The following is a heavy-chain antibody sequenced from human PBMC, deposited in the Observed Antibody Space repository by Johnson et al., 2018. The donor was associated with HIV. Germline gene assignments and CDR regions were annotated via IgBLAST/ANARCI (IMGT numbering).Heavy chain of an antibody. J-gene: IGHJ3*02. V-gene: IGHV3-66*01. CDR1: GFTVSTFY. CDR2: IDSGGGT. CDR3: ARDHWDWVGATDAFDI. Sequence: VQLVESGGGLVQPGGSLRLSCAGSGFTVSTFYMTWVRQGPGKGLEWVSVIDSGGGTKYADSATGRFTISRDNSKNTLYLQMNSLRAEDTAVYYCARDHWDWVGATDAFDIWGQGTMVTVSS. D-gene: IGHD1-26*01.